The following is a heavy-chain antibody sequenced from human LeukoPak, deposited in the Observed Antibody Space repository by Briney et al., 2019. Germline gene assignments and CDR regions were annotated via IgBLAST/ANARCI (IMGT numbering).Heavy chain of an antibody. D-gene: IGHD6-13*01. CDR3: AKVFGSSWPRGP. CDR1: GFTFSSYG. J-gene: IGHJ5*02. V-gene: IGHV3-30*18. CDR2: ISYDGSNK. Sequence: GGSLRLSCAASGFTFSSYGMPWVRQAPGKGLEWVAVISYDGSNKYYADSVKGRFTISRDNSKNTLYLQMNSLRAEDTAVYYCAKVFGSSWPRGPWGQGTLVTVSS.